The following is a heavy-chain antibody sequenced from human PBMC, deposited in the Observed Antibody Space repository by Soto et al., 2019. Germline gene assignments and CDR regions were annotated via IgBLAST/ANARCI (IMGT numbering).Heavy chain of an antibody. CDR2: IIPILGIA. V-gene: IGHV1-69*02. Sequence: SVKVSCKASGGTFSSYTISWVRQAPGQGLEWMGRIIPILGIANYAQKFQGRVTMTRNTSISTAYMELSSLRSEDTAVYYCARGLLLCSGGSCYSGLRYYYYYGMDVWGQGTTVTVSS. CDR3: ARGLLLCSGGSCYSGLRYYYYYGMDV. D-gene: IGHD2-15*01. CDR1: GGTFSSYT. J-gene: IGHJ6*02.